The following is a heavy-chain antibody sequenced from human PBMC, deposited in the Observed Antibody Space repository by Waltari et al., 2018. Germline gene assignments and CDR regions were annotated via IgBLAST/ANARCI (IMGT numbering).Heavy chain of an antibody. Sequence: EVQLVESGGGSVQPGGSLRLSCAASGFTFNRFWMHWVRQSPGKGLMGVSRINNDGTTTSPADPVLGRFTISRDNAKNTLYLQMDSLRVDDTAVYYCASTQLSTSNWFDPWGQGTLVTVSS. CDR3: ASTQLSTSNWFDP. J-gene: IGHJ5*02. D-gene: IGHD1-1*01. CDR1: GFTFNRFW. CDR2: INNDGTTT. V-gene: IGHV3-74*01.